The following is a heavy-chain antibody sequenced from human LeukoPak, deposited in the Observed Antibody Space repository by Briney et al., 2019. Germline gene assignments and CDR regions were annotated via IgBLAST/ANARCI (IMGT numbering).Heavy chain of an antibody. CDR2: IIPIFGTA. CDR1: GGTFSSYA. V-gene: IGHV1-69*05. D-gene: IGHD3-22*01. Sequence: SVKVSCKASGGTFSSYAISWVRQAPGQGLKWMGGIIPIFGTANYAQKFQGRVTITRDTSASTAYMELSSLRSEDTAVYYCASTGSSGPRLDYWGQGTLVTVSS. CDR3: ASTGSSGPRLDY. J-gene: IGHJ4*02.